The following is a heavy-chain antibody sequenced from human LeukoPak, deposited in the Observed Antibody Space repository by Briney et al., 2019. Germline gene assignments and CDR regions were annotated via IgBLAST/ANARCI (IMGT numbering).Heavy chain of an antibody. V-gene: IGHV3-23*01. Sequence: GGSLRLSCAASGFTFSSYAMSWVRQAPGKGLEWVSAISGSGGSTYYADSVKGRFTISRDNSKNTLYLQMNSLRAEDTAVYYCAKVLDLGYCSGGSCKNDDYFDYWGQGTLVTVSS. CDR3: AKVLDLGYCSGGSCKNDDYFDY. J-gene: IGHJ4*02. D-gene: IGHD2-15*01. CDR2: ISGSGGST. CDR1: GFTFSSYA.